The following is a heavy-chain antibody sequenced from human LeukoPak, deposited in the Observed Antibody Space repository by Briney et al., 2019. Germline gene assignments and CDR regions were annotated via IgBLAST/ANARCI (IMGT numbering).Heavy chain of an antibody. V-gene: IGHV5-51*01. J-gene: IGHJ5*02. CDR3: ARQGSDTAMVPSGWFDP. Sequence: GESLKISCKGSGYWFTSYWIGWVRQMPGKGLEWMGIIYPSDSDTRYSPSFQGQVSISADKSISAAYLQWSSLKASDTAMYYCARQGSDTAMVPSGWFDPWGQGTLVTVSS. D-gene: IGHD5-18*01. CDR1: GYWFTSYW. CDR2: IYPSDSDT.